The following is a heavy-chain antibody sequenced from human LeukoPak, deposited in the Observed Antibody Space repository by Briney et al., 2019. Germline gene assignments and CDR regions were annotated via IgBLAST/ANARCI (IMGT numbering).Heavy chain of an antibody. J-gene: IGHJ4*02. CDR2: ISSSASTI. CDR3: VRGGSGYCTSGSCHHGY. V-gene: IGHV3-48*03. D-gene: IGHD2-8*01. CDR1: GFTFSSYE. Sequence: GGSLRLSCEASGFTFSSYEMNWVRQAPGKGLEWVSYISSSASTIYYADSVKGRFTISRDNAKTSLYLQMNSLRAEDTAVYYCVRGGSGYCTSGSCHHGYWGQGSLVIVSS.